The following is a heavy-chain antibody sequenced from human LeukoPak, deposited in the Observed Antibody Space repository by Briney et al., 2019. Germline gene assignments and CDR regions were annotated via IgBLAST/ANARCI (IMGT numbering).Heavy chain of an antibody. J-gene: IGHJ6*02. Sequence: PGGSLRLSCAASGFTFSDYYISWIRQAPGKGLEWVSYISSSGSTIYYADSVRGRFTISRDNAKNTVYLQMNSLRSEDTAVYFCARGLPNYYGMDVWGQGTTVTVSS. CDR3: ARGLPNYYGMDV. CDR1: GFTFSDYY. CDR2: ISSSGSTI. V-gene: IGHV3-11*04.